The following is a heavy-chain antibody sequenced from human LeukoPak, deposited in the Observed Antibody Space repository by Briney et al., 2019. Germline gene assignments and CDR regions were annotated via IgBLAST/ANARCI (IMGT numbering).Heavy chain of an antibody. CDR3: ARHYYDSSGYSYFDY. Sequence: PGESLRVSCKGSGYSFTSYWISWVRQMPGKGLEWMGRIDASDSYTNYSPSFQGYVTISADKSISTAYLQWSSLKASDTAMYYCARHYYDSSGYSYFDYWGQGTLVTVSS. J-gene: IGHJ4*02. CDR2: IDASDSYT. V-gene: IGHV5-10-1*01. CDR1: GYSFTSYW. D-gene: IGHD3-22*01.